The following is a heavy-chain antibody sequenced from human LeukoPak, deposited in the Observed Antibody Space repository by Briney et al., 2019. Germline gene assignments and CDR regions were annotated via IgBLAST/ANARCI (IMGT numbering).Heavy chain of an antibody. D-gene: IGHD5/OR15-5a*01. V-gene: IGHV6-1*01. CDR1: GDSVSGSSAA. Sequence: SQTLSLTCAISGDSVSGSSAAWNWIRQSPSRGLEWLGRTYYKSKWYNDYAVSVKSRITINTDTSKNQFSLQLNSVTPEDTAVYYCARYDRSVGWFDPWGQGTLVTVSS. CDR3: ARYDRSVGWFDP. J-gene: IGHJ5*02. CDR2: TYYKSKWYN.